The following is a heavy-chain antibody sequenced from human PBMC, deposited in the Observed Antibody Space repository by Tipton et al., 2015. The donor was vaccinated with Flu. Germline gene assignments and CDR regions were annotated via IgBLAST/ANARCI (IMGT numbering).Heavy chain of an antibody. CDR3: TRESVPGRKYSWFDP. CDR1: GFTFGDYV. D-gene: IGHD6-19*01. CDR2: IRSKAYGGTT. Sequence: SLRLSCTASGFTFGDYVMSWVRQAPGKGLEWVGFIRSKAYGGTTEYAASVKGRFTISRDDSKSIAYLQMNSLKTEDTAVYYCTRESVPGRKYSWFDPWGQGTLVTVSS. V-gene: IGHV3-49*04. J-gene: IGHJ5*02.